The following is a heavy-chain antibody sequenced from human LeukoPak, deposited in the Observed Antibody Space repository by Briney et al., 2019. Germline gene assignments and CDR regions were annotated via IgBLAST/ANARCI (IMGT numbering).Heavy chain of an antibody. CDR1: GYTFTTYG. V-gene: IGHV1-18*01. CDR2: ISTYNGNT. Sequence: ASVKVSCKASGYTFTTYGISWVRQAPGQGLEWMGWISTYNGNTKYSQKFQGRVAMTTDTSTRTAYLELRSLRSDDTAVYFCAAQDWLEGSRGWFDPWGQGTLVTVSS. J-gene: IGHJ5*02. CDR3: AAQDWLEGSRGWFDP. D-gene: IGHD3/OR15-3a*01.